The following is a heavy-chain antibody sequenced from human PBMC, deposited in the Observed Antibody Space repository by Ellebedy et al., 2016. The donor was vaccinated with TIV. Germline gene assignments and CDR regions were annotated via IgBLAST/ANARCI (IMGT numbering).Heavy chain of an antibody. CDR1: GGSISRGGYY. CDR2: IYYSGST. Sequence: MPSETLSLTCTVSGGSISRGGYYWSWIRQHPGKGLEWIGYIYYSGSTYYNPSLKSRVTISVDTSKNQFSLKLSSVTAADTAVYYCARDRLYNWFDPWGQGTLVTVSS. J-gene: IGHJ5*02. V-gene: IGHV4-31*02. CDR3: ARDRLYNWFDP.